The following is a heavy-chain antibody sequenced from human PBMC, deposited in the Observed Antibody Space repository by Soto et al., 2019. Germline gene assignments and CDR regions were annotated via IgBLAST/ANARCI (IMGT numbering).Heavy chain of an antibody. CDR3: AIMGSSSWDY. J-gene: IGHJ4*02. V-gene: IGHV4-39*01. Sequence: SETLSLTCTVSGGSISSSSYYWGWIRQPPGKGLEWIGSIYYSGSTYYNTSLKRRVTISVDTSKNQFSRKLSSVTAADTAVYYCAIMGSSSWDYWGQGTLVTVSS. CDR1: GGSISSSSYY. D-gene: IGHD6-13*01. CDR2: IYYSGST.